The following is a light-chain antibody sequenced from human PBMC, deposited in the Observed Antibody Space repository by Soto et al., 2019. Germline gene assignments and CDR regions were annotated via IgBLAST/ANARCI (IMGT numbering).Light chain of an antibody. J-gene: IGKJ2*01. V-gene: IGKV1-33*01. CDR1: QEISNY. Sequence: DIQMTQSPSSLSASVGDRVTITCQASQEISNYVNWYQQKPGKAPNLLVYDASNLQSGVPSRFSGSGSGTVFTFTISSLQPGDIATYFCQQFYNLPYTFGQGTKLQIK. CDR3: QQFYNLPYT. CDR2: DAS.